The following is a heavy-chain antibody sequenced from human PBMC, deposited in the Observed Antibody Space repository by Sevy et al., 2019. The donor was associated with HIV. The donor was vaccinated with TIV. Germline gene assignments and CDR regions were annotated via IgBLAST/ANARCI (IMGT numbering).Heavy chain of an antibody. CDR2: TRNNPDGYTT. D-gene: IGHD6-13*01. J-gene: IGHJ4*02. CDR1: GFTFSDHY. CDR3: ATHAGIAAAGRVFDY. Sequence: GGSLRLSCVASGFTFSDHYMAWVHQAPGKGLEWVARTRNNPDGYTTEYAASVKGRFTISRDESNNSLYVQMNSLKAEDTAVYYCATHAGIAAAGRVFDYWGQGTLVTVSS. V-gene: IGHV3-72*01.